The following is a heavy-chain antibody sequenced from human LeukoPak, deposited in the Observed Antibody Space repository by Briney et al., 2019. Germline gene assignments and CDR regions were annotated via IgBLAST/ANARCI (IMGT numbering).Heavy chain of an antibody. CDR1: GFTFNSYA. CDR3: TSSSSRGIYYYYYMDV. Sequence: PGGSLRLSCAASGFTFNSYAMSWVRQAPGKGLEWVSAISGSGGSTYYADSVKGRFTISRDNSKNTLYLQMNSLRAEDTAVYYCTSSSSRGIYYYYYMDVWGKGTMVTVPS. D-gene: IGHD6-6*01. J-gene: IGHJ6*03. V-gene: IGHV3-23*01. CDR2: ISGSGGST.